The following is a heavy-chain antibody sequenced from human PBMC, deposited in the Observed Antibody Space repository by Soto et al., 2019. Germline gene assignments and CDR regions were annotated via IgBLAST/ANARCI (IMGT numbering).Heavy chain of an antibody. CDR2: ISAGGGST. CDR1: GFTFSSYS. J-gene: IGHJ4*02. D-gene: IGHD3-22*01. Sequence: GGSLRLSCAASGFTFSSYSMNWVRQAPGKGLEWVSGISAGGGSTYYADSVKGRGTISRDNSKNTLYLQLNSLRVEDTAVYYCAKDSDRGVGSVLGSWGQGTLVTVSS. CDR3: AKDSDRGVGSVLGS. V-gene: IGHV3-23*01.